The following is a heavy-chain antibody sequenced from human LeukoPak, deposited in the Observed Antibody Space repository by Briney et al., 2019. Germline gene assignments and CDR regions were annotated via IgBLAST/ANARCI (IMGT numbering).Heavy chain of an antibody. CDR3: ARDKIVGATALDY. CDR2: TNQDGSEK. V-gene: IGHV3-7*01. CDR1: GFSFSSYW. J-gene: IGHJ4*02. D-gene: IGHD1-26*01. Sequence: GGSLRLSCAASGFSFSSYWMSWVRQAPGKGLEWVAYTNQDGSEKYYVDSVRGRFTISRDNAKNSLYLEMNSLRAEDAGVYYCARDKIVGATALDYWGQGTLVTVSS.